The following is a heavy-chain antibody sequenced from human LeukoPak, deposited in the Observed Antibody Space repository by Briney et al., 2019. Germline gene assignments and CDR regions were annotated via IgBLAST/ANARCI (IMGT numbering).Heavy chain of an antibody. D-gene: IGHD3-10*01. CDR1: GFTFSSYA. CDR2: SSNGVST. Sequence: GGSLRLSCAASGFTFSSYAMHWVRQAPGKGLEYVLFSSNGVSTYYANSVKGRFTISRDNSKNTLYLQMGSLRAEDMAVYYCARDFFYGSGGGVWGQGTTVTVSS. J-gene: IGHJ6*02. CDR3: ARDFFYGSGGGV. V-gene: IGHV3-64*01.